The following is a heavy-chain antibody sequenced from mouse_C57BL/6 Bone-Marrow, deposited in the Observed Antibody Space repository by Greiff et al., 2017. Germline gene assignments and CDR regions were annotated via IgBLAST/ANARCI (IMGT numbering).Heavy chain of an antibody. Sequence: EVQLQESGGGLVQPGGSMKLSCAASGFTFSDAWMDWVRQSPEKGLEWVAEIRNKANNHATYYAESVKGRFTNSRDDSKSSVYLQMHSLRAEDTGIYYCTRSAYYSNYNYFDYWGQGTTLTVSS. V-gene: IGHV6-6*01. D-gene: IGHD2-5*01. J-gene: IGHJ2*01. CDR1: GFTFSDAW. CDR3: TRSAYYSNYNYFDY. CDR2: IRNKANNHAT.